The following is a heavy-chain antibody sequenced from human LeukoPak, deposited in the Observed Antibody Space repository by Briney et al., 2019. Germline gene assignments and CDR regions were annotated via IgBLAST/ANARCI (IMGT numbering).Heavy chain of an antibody. D-gene: IGHD5-18*01. CDR3: ARLTSGYSYGPLPDY. CDR2: IYYSGST. J-gene: IGHJ4*02. CDR1: GGSISSGDYY. Sequence: SQTLSLTCAVSGGSISSGDYYWSWIRQPPGKGLEWIGYIYYSGSTYYNPSLKSRVTISVDTSKNQFSLKLSSVTAADTAVYYCARLTSGYSYGPLPDYWGQGTLVTVSS. V-gene: IGHV4-30-4*01.